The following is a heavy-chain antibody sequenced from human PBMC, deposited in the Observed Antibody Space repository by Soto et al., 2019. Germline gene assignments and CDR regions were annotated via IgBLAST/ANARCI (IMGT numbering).Heavy chain of an antibody. CDR2: ISSSSSYI. CDR1: GFTFSSYS. Sequence: GGSLRLSCAASGFTFSSYSMNWVRRAPGKGLEWVSSISSSSSYIYYAASVKGRFTISRDNAKNSLYLQMNSLRAEDTAVYYCAKHSTTMVADPSDSYGMEVWGQGTTGTVPS. V-gene: IGHV3-21*01. J-gene: IGHJ6*02. D-gene: IGHD3-10*01. CDR3: AKHSTTMVADPSDSYGMEV.